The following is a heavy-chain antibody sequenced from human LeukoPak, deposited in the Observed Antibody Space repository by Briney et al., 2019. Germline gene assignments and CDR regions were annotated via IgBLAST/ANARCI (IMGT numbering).Heavy chain of an antibody. Sequence: GGSLRLSCAASGFTFSSYWMSWVRQAPGKGLEWVANIKKDGSEKYYVDSVKGRFTISRENAKNSVYLQMNSLRAEDTAVYYCARDLSGVAGYTYGRGIDYWGQGTLVTVSS. V-gene: IGHV3-7*01. CDR2: IKKDGSEK. CDR1: GFTFSSYW. D-gene: IGHD5-18*01. J-gene: IGHJ4*02. CDR3: ARDLSGVAGYTYGRGIDY.